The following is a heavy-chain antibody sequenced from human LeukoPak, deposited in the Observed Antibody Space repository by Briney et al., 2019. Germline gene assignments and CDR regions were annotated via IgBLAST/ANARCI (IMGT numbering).Heavy chain of an antibody. CDR3: ARDSVGYCSSTSCYYEAFDI. J-gene: IGHJ3*02. Sequence: ASVKVSCKASGYTFTGYYMHWVRQAPGQGLEWMGWINPNSGGTNYAQKFQGRVTMTRDTSISTAYMELSRLRSDDTAVYYCARDSVGYCSSTSCYYEAFDIWGQGTMVTVSS. D-gene: IGHD2-2*03. V-gene: IGHV1-2*02. CDR1: GYTFTGYY. CDR2: INPNSGGT.